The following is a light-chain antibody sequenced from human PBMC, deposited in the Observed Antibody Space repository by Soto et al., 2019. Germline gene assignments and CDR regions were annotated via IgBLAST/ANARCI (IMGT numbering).Light chain of an antibody. Sequence: EIVLTQSPATLSSCPGDGVTLSCRSSQIVSRYLAWYQQKPGQPPRVLIYDAYTRATGIPPRFSGSGSGTDFTLTISSLEPEDSAVYYCQQRHMWPITFGQGTRLEIK. CDR2: DAY. V-gene: IGKV3-11*01. J-gene: IGKJ5*01. CDR3: QQRHMWPIT. CDR1: QIVSRY.